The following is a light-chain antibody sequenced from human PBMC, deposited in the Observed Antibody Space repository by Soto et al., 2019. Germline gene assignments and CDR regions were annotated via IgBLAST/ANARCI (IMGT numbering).Light chain of an antibody. J-gene: IGLJ1*01. V-gene: IGLV1-44*01. CDR1: SSSIGGNS. CDR2: TNN. CDR3: AAWDGSLNVYV. Sequence: QSVLTQPPSASGTPGQRVTISCSGSSSSIGGNSVNWYQQLPRTAPKVLIYTNNQRPSGVPDRFSGSKSGTSASLAISGLQSEDEADYYCAAWDGSLNVYVFGTGTKLTVL.